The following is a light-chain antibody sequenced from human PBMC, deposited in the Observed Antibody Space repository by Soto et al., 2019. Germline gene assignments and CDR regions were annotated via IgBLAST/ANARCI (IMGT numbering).Light chain of an antibody. CDR3: ETWDSNTRV. CDR2: LEGSGSY. Sequence: QSVQTQSSSASASLGSSVKLTCTLSSGHSSYIIAWHQQQPGKAPRYLMKLEGSGSYNKGSGVPDRFSGSSSGADRYLTISNLQFEDEANYYCETWDSNTRVFGGGTKLTVL. V-gene: IGLV4-60*02. CDR1: SGHSSYI. J-gene: IGLJ2*01.